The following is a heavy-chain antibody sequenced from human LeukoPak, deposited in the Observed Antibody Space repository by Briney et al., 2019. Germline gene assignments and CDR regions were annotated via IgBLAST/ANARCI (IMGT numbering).Heavy chain of an antibody. Sequence: PSETLSLTCTVSGGSISSSSYYWSWIRQPPGKGLEWIGYIYYSGSTNYNPSLKSRVTISVDASKNQFSLKLSSVTAADTAVYYCARESWYCSSTSCYRTPDAFDIWGQGTMVTVSS. D-gene: IGHD2-2*02. CDR3: ARESWYCSSTSCYRTPDAFDI. CDR2: IYYSGST. V-gene: IGHV4-61*01. J-gene: IGHJ3*02. CDR1: GGSISSSSYY.